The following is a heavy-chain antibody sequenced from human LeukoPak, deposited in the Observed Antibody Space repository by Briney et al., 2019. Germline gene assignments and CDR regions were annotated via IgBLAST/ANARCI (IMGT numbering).Heavy chain of an antibody. Sequence: SETLSLTCAVYGGSFSGYYWSWIRQPPGKGLEWIGEINHSGSTNYNPSLESRVTISVDTSKNQFSLKLSSVTAADTAVYYCARERTRQWLVRRTDAFDIWGQGTMVTVSS. CDR3: ARERTRQWLVRRTDAFDI. CDR2: INHSGST. D-gene: IGHD6-19*01. CDR1: GGSFSGYY. J-gene: IGHJ3*02. V-gene: IGHV4-34*01.